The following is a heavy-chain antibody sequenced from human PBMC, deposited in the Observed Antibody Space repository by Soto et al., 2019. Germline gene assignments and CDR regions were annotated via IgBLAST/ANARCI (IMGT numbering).Heavy chain of an antibody. D-gene: IGHD3-3*01. J-gene: IGHJ4*02. CDR2: ISWDGSNR. Sequence: PGASLRVYCASSGFTLDEYAMHWVRQPPGKGLEWVSLISWDGSNRYYADSVQGRFTISRDNSKYSLYLEMNSLRPEDTALYYCAKDISRGPTKNYDFWSGPDYWGQGTLVTVSS. CDR1: GFTLDEYA. V-gene: IGHV3-43D*04. CDR3: AKDISRGPTKNYDFWSGPDY.